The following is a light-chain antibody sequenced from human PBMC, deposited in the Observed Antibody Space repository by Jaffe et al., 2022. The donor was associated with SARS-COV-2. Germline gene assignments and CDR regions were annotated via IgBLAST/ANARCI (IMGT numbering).Light chain of an antibody. CDR1: QSVRSS. V-gene: IGKV3-11*01. CDR3: QQRSNWPLT. Sequence: EIVLTQSPATLSLSPGESATLSCRASQSVRSSLAWYQLKPGQAPRLLIQDVSNRASGIPPRFSGSGSGTDFTLTISNLEPEDFAVYYCQQRSNWPLTFGGGTKVEIK. J-gene: IGKJ4*01. CDR2: DVS.